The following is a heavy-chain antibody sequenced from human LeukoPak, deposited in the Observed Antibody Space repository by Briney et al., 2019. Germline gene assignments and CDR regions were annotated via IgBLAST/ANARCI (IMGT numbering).Heavy chain of an antibody. CDR1: GDTFTSYD. D-gene: IGHD6-13*01. CDR2: MNPNSGNT. V-gene: IGHV1-8*01. CDR3: GRQGVAAGAYYFDY. J-gene: IGHJ4*02. Sequence: ASVKVSCKASGDTFTSYDISWVRQATGQGLEWMGWMNPNSGNTGYAQKFQGRVTMTRNTSISTAYMELSSLRSEDTAVYYCGRQGVAAGAYYFDYWGQGTLVTVSS.